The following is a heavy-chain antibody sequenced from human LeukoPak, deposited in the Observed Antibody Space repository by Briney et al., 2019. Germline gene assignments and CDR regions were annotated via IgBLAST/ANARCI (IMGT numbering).Heavy chain of an antibody. CDR3: ARADCTNGVCQFEHY. J-gene: IGHJ4*02. CDR2: ISSSSSTI. CDR1: GFTFSSYS. V-gene: IGHV3-48*01. Sequence: GGSLRLSCAASGFTFSSYSMNWVRQAPGKGLEWVSYISSSSSTIYYADSVKGRFTISRDNAKNSLYLQMNSLRAEDTAVYYCARADCTNGVCQFEHYWGQGTLVTVSS. D-gene: IGHD2-8*01.